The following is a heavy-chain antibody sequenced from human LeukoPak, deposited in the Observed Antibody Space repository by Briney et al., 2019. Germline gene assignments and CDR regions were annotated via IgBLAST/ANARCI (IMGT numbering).Heavy chain of an antibody. V-gene: IGHV4-59*01. CDR3: ARGGMLFGESHFDY. CDR1: GGSFSGYY. D-gene: IGHD3-10*02. Sequence: SETLSLTCAVYGGSFSGYYWSWIRQPPGKGLEWIGYIYYSGSTNYNPSLKSRVTISVDTSKNQFSLKLSSVTAADTAVYYCARGGMLFGESHFDYWGQGTLVTVSS. CDR2: IYYSGST. J-gene: IGHJ4*02.